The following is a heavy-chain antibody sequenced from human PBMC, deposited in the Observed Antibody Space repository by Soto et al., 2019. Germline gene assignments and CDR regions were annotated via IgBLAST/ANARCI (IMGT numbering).Heavy chain of an antibody. CDR2: IKSKAAGGTT. CDR3: TTDSPVAGGGPL. CDR1: GFTFSEAW. V-gene: IGHV3-15*07. D-gene: IGHD6-19*01. Sequence: EVQLVESGGGLVKPGGSLRLSCAASGFTFSEAWMNWGRQAPGKGLEWVGRIKSKAAGGTTDYVAPVKGTVTISRDDSTNTLFLQMNSLKTEDTAVYYCTTDSPVAGGGPLCGQGTLVTVSS. J-gene: IGHJ4*02.